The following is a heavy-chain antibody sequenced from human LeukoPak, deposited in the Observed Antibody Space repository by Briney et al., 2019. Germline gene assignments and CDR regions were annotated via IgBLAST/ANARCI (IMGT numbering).Heavy chain of an antibody. J-gene: IGHJ4*02. CDR1: GYTFTSYG. D-gene: IGHD3-10*01. V-gene: IGHV1-18*01. Sequence: ASVKVSCKASGYTFTSYGISWVRQAPGQGLXXXXXXXGYNGITNYAQKLQGRVTMSTDTSTSTAYMELRSLSSDDTAVYYCARIGLLWFGELGGLIDYWGQGTLVTVSS. CDR3: ARIGLLWFGELGGLIDY. CDR2: XXGYNGIT.